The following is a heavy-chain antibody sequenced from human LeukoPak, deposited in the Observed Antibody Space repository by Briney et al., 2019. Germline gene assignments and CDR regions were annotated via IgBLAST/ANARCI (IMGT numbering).Heavy chain of an antibody. D-gene: IGHD3-16*02. J-gene: IGHJ4*02. CDR1: GFTFSSYG. Sequence: GGSLRLSCAASGFTFSSYGMSWVRQAPGKGLEWVGFIRSEPYGGTTEYAASVKGRFTISRDDSASIAYLQMNSLKTEDTAMYYCSRGSAYDYVWGSYHYSYFDYWGQGILVTVSS. CDR3: SRGSAYDYVWGSYHYSYFDY. CDR2: IRSEPYGGTT. V-gene: IGHV3-49*04.